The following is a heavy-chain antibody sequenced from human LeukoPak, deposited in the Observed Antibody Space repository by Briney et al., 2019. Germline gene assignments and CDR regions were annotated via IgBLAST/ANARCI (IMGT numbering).Heavy chain of an antibody. CDR2: INPNSGGT. Sequence: GASVKVSCKASGYTFTGYYMHWVRQAPGQGLEWMGWINPNSGGTNYAQKFQGRVTMTRDTSISTAYMELSRLRSDDTAVYYCASAYYDSSGSYYYYYMDVWGKGTTVTISS. J-gene: IGHJ6*03. D-gene: IGHD3-22*01. V-gene: IGHV1-2*02. CDR3: ASAYYDSSGSYYYYYMDV. CDR1: GYTFTGYY.